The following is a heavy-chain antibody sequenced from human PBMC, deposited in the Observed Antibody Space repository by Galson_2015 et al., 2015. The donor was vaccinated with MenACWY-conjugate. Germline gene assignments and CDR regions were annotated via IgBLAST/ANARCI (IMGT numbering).Heavy chain of an antibody. CDR1: GFTFSSFS. CDR2: ISATSATI. V-gene: IGHV3-21*01. J-gene: IGHJ5*02. D-gene: IGHD5-18*01. Sequence: SLRLSCAASGFTFSSFSMNWVRQAPGKGLEWVSSISATSATIYYADSVKGRFTISRDNAKNSLYLQMNSLRAEDTAVYYCARTACSFQPWGLGTLVTVSS. CDR3: ARTACSFQP.